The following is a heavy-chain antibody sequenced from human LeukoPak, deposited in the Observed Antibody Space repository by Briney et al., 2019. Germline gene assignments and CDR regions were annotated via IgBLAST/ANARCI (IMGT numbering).Heavy chain of an antibody. CDR3: ARDIYFSGRRDSSGYYYFDY. CDR2: IKQDGSEK. CDR1: GFTFSSQW. V-gene: IGHV3-7*01. Sequence: GGSLRLSCAASGFTFSSQWMSWVRQAPGKGLEWVANIKQDGSEKNYVDSVKGRFTISRDNAKSSLYLQMNSLRAEDTAVYYCARDIYFSGRRDSSGYYYFDYWGQGTLVTVSS. D-gene: IGHD3-22*01. J-gene: IGHJ4*02.